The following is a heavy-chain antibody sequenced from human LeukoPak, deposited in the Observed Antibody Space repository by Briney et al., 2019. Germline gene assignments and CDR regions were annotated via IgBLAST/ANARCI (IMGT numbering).Heavy chain of an antibody. V-gene: IGHV4-39*01. J-gene: IGHJ3*02. Sequence: SETLSLTCTVSGVSISSSSYYWGWIRQPPGKGLEWIGSIYYSGSTYYNPSLKSRVTISVDTSKNQFSLKLSSVTAADTAVYYCASRLTGHDAFDIWGQGTMVTVSS. CDR2: IYYSGST. CDR3: ASRLTGHDAFDI. D-gene: IGHD3-9*01. CDR1: GVSISSSSYY.